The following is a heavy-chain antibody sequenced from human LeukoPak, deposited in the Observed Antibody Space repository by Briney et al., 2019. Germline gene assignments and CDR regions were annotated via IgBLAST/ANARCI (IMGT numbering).Heavy chain of an antibody. J-gene: IGHJ4*02. CDR2: ISAYNGNT. D-gene: IGHD6-13*01. CDR1: GYTFTSYG. CDR3: ARDYGIAAAGNEADY. Sequence: ASVKVSCKASGYTFTSYGISWVRQVPGQGLEWMGWISAYNGNTNYAQKLQGRVTMTTDTSTSTAYMELRSLRSDDTAVYYCARDYGIAAAGNEADYWGQGTLVTVSS. V-gene: IGHV1-18*01.